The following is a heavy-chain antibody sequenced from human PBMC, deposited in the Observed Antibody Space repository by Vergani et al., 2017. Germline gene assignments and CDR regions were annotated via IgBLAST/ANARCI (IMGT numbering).Heavy chain of an antibody. J-gene: IGHJ5*02. CDR1: GGTFSSYA. D-gene: IGHD6-13*01. CDR2: IIPILGIA. CDR3: ARVIAAAGTGNNWFDP. V-gene: IGHV1-69*04. Sequence: QVQLVQSGAEVKKPGSSVKVSCKASGGTFSSYAISWVRQAPGQGLEWMGRIIPILGIANYAQKFQGRVTITADKSTSTACMGLSSLRSEDTAVYYCARVIAAAGTGNNWFDPGGQGTLFTVSS.